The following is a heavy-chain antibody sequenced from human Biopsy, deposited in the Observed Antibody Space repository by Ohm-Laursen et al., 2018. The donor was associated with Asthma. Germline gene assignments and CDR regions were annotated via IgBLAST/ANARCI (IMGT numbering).Heavy chain of an antibody. Sequence: APVKVSCKISGYSLTDLSMHWVRQAPGQGLEWMGGHDHEEGGTVNSRRFQGRVTMTEDTSTDTAYMELSSLRSDDTAVYYCASDFPKDYVRYNFQFWGQGTLVTVSS. J-gene: IGHJ4*02. CDR3: ASDFPKDYVRYNFQF. D-gene: IGHD4-17*01. V-gene: IGHV1-24*01. CDR1: GYSLTDLS. CDR2: HDHEEGGT.